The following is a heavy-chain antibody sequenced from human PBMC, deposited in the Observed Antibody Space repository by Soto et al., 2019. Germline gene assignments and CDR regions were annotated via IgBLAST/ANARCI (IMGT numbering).Heavy chain of an antibody. CDR2: INHSGST. V-gene: IGHV4-34*01. CDR1: GGSFSGYY. D-gene: IGHD3-22*01. J-gene: IGHJ4*02. CDR3: ARGRYYDSSGYYYFDY. Sequence: SSETLSLTGAVYGGSFSGYYWSWIRQPPGKGLEWIGEINHSGSTNYNPSLKSRVTISVDTSKNQFSLKLSSVTAADTAVYYCARGRYYDSSGYYYFDYWGQGTLVTVSS.